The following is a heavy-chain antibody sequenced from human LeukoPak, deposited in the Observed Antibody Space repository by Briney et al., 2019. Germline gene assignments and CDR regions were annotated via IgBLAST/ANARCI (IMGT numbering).Heavy chain of an antibody. V-gene: IGHV4-39*07. CDR2: IYYSGST. J-gene: IGHJ3*02. D-gene: IGHD3-9*01. CDR3: ARLGEDYDILTGYSQFDI. Sequence: PSETLSLTCTVSGGSISSSSYYWGCIRQPPGKGLECIGSIYYSGSTYYNPSLKSRVTISVDTSKNQFSLKLSSVTAADTAVYYCARLGEDYDILTGYSQFDIWGQGTMVTVSS. CDR1: GGSISSSSYY.